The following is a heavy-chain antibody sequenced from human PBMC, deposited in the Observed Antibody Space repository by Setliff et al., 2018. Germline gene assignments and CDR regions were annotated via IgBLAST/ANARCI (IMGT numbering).Heavy chain of an antibody. CDR2: INHSGST. Sequence: GSLRLSCAASGFTFSSYSMNWVRQAPGKGLEWIGEINHSGSTNYNPSLKSRVTISVDTSKNQFSLKLSSVTAADTAVYYCAREPRGPPRKYQIYYYYYMDVWGKGTTVTVSS. D-gene: IGHD2-2*01. J-gene: IGHJ6*03. CDR3: AREPRGPPRKYQIYYYYYMDV. CDR1: GFTFSSYS. V-gene: IGHV4-34*01.